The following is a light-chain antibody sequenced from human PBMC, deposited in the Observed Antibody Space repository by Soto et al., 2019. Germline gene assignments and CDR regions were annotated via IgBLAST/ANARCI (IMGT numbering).Light chain of an antibody. J-gene: IGKJ4*01. Sequence: DIQLTQSPSFLSASVGDRVTITCRASQGISSYLAWYQQQSGKAPKLLIYAASTLQSGVPSRFSGSGSGTEFTLTISSLQPEDFATYYCQQLNIYPPTFGGGTKVDIK. CDR3: QQLNIYPPT. CDR2: AAS. CDR1: QGISSY. V-gene: IGKV1-9*01.